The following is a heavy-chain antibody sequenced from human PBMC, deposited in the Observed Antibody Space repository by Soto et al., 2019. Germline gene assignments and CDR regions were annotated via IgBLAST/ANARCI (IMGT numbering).Heavy chain of an antibody. D-gene: IGHD1-26*01. CDR3: ARDGTDLGGFDY. CDR1: GGSLSSYA. Sequence: QVQLVQSGAEVKKPGSSVKVSCEATGGSLSSYAISWVRQAPGQGLEWMGGIIPIFGTANYAQKFQGRVTITADESTSTAYMELSSLRSEDTAVYYCARDGTDLGGFDYWGQGTLVTVSS. V-gene: IGHV1-69*01. CDR2: IIPIFGTA. J-gene: IGHJ4*02.